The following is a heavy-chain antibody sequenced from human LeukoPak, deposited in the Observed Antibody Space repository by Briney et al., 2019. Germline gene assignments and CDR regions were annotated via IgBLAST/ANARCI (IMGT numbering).Heavy chain of an antibody. CDR2: IYSGGRT. CDR1: GFTVSNNY. V-gene: IGHV3-53*01. CDR3: ARGLELLQLDY. D-gene: IGHD1-26*01. J-gene: IGHJ4*02. Sequence: PGGSLRLSCAASGFTVSNNYMSWVRRAPGKGLEWVSVIYSGGRTYYTDSVKGRFTISRDNSKNTLYLQMNSLRAEDTAVYYCARGLELLQLDYWGQGTLVSVSS.